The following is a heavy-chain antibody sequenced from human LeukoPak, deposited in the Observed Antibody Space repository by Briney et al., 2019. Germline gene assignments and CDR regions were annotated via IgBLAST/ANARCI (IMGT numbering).Heavy chain of an antibody. J-gene: IGHJ4*02. D-gene: IGHD5-24*01. CDR2: INHSGST. V-gene: IGHV4-34*01. Sequence: SXIRQPLGKGLEWIGEINHSGSTNYNPSLKSRVTISVDTSKNQFSLKLSSVTAADTAVYYCASRRWDYWGQGTLVTVSS. CDR3: ASRRWDY.